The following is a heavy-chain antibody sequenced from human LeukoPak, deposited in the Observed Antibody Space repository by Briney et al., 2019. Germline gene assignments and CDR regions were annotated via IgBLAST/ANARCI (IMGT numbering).Heavy chain of an antibody. D-gene: IGHD2-2*01. Sequence: GGSLRLSCAASVFTFSSYSMNWVRQAPGKGREWVSYISSGGSTIYYADSVKGRFTISRDNAKNSLYLQMNSLRDEDTAVYYCARGYYALDYWGQGTLVTVSS. CDR2: ISSGGSTI. V-gene: IGHV3-48*02. CDR1: VFTFSSYS. CDR3: ARGYYALDY. J-gene: IGHJ4*02.